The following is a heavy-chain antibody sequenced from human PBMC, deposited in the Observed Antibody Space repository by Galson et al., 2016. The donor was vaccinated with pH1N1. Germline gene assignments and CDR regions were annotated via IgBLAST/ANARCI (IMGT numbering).Heavy chain of an antibody. CDR2: IKQDGGEK. J-gene: IGHJ4*02. Sequence: SLRLSCAVTGFTFDGRGMGWVRQAPGKGLEWVANIKQDGGEKYYVDSVKGRFTISRDNAKNSLYLQMNSLRAEDTAVYYCARGALGMGFDSWGQGTLVTVSS. CDR1: GFTFDGRG. V-gene: IGHV3-7*01. CDR3: ARGALGMGFDS. D-gene: IGHD7-27*01.